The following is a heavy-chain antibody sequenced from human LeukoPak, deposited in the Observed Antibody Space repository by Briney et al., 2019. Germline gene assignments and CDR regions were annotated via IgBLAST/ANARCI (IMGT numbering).Heavy chain of an antibody. V-gene: IGHV4-34*01. Sequence: SETLSLTCAVYGGSFSGYYWGWIRQPPGKGLEWIGEINHSGSTNYNPSLKSRVTISVDTSKNQFSLKLSSVTAADTAVYYCARGRRMYYDYVWGSLSPFDYWGQGTLVTVSS. CDR3: ARGRRMYYDYVWGSLSPFDY. CDR1: GGSFSGYY. CDR2: INHSGST. D-gene: IGHD3-16*01. J-gene: IGHJ4*02.